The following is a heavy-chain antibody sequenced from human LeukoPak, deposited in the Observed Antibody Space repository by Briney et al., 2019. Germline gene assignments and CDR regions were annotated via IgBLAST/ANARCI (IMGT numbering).Heavy chain of an antibody. CDR1: GGTFSSYA. V-gene: IGHV1-69*04. CDR3: ARARGVIVHFDY. D-gene: IGHD3-16*02. CDR2: IIPVLDIT. J-gene: IGHJ4*02. Sequence: SVKVSCKASGGTFSSYAISWMRQAPGQGLEWMGRIIPVLDITNYAQKFQGRVTITTDRSTNTAYMELSSLRSDDTAVYYCARARGVIVHFDYWGQGTLVTVSS.